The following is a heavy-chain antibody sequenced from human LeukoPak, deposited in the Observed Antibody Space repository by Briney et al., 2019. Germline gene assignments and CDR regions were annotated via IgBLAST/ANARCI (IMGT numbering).Heavy chain of an antibody. CDR1: GYTFTNYS. CDR3: ARGTAEPDY. D-gene: IGHD6-13*01. V-gene: IGHV7-4-1*02. CDR2: INTNTGNP. J-gene: IGHJ4*02. Sequence: ASEQVSCKASGYTFTNYSMNWVRQAPGQGLEWMGWINTNTGNPTYAQGFTGRFVFSLDTSVSTAYLHISSLKAEDPAVYYCARGTAEPDYWGQGNLVTVSS.